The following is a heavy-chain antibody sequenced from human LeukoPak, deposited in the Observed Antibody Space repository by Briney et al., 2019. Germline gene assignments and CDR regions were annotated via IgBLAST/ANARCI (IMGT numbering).Heavy chain of an antibody. V-gene: IGHV3-7*01. CDR1: GFTFSSYW. CDR3: ARDLGSGYQANY. Sequence: GGSLKLSCAASGFTFSSYWMSWVRQAPGKGLEWVANIKQDGSEKYYVDSVKGRFTISRDNAKNSLYLQMNSQRAEDTAVYYCARDLGSGYQANYWGQGTLVTVSS. CDR2: IKQDGSEK. D-gene: IGHD3-3*01. J-gene: IGHJ4*02.